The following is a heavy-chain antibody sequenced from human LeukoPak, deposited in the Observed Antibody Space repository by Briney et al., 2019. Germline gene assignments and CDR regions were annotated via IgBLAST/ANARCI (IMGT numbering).Heavy chain of an antibody. CDR1: GFIFSGYG. Sequence: GGSLRLSCAASGFIFSGYGMHWVRQAPGKGLQWGTFIRYEGSNKYYADSVKGRFTISRDNSKNTLYLQMNSLRVEDTAVYYCAKESDVAAAGIDYWGQGTLVTVSS. J-gene: IGHJ4*02. V-gene: IGHV3-30*02. CDR2: IRYEGSNK. CDR3: AKESDVAAAGIDY. D-gene: IGHD6-13*01.